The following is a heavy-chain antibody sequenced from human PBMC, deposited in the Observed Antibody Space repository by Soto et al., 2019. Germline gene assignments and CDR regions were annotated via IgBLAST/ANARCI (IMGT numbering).Heavy chain of an antibody. D-gene: IGHD6-13*01. J-gene: IGHJ6*02. CDR1: GYTVTAYY. V-gene: IGHV1-2*04. Sequence: ASVKVSCKASGYTVTAYYVHWVRQAPGQGLEWMGWINPNSGGTNYAQKFQGWVTMTRDTSISTVYMELSRLRFDDTAVYYCARMIAASRHYGMDVWG. CDR3: ARMIAASRHYGMDV. CDR2: INPNSGGT.